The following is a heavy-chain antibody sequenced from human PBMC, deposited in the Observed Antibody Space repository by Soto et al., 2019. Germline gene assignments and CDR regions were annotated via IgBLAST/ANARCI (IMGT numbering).Heavy chain of an antibody. CDR1: GGSISSYF. J-gene: IGHJ4*02. CDR2: VYYTGTT. D-gene: IGHD6-13*01. CDR3: ARDLAAVPRAFDY. V-gene: IGHV4-59*01. Sequence: QVQLQESGPGLLKPSETLSLTCTVSGGSISSYFYIWVRQPPGKGLEWIGSVYYTGTTDYNPSHRSRVTISLDTSKTQFSLNLRSVTAAEWAVYYCARDLAAVPRAFDYWGRGTLVTVSS.